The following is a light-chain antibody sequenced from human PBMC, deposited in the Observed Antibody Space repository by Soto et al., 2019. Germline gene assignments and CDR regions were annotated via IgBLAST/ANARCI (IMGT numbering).Light chain of an antibody. CDR2: VAS. J-gene: IGKJ1*01. Sequence: EIVLTQSPGTLSLSPGERATLSCRASQSVSNNYLAWYQQKPGQALRLLIYVASNRATGITDRFSGSGSGTEFTLTISRMEPEDFAVYYCQQHGSSGTFGQGRKLEIE. CDR1: QSVSNNY. CDR3: QQHGSSGT. V-gene: IGKV3-20*01.